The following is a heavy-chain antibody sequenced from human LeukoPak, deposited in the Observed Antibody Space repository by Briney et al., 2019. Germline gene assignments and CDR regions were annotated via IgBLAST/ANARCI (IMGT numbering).Heavy chain of an antibody. J-gene: IGHJ3*02. CDR2: IYHSGST. V-gene: IGHV4-34*01. D-gene: IGHD3-22*01. CDR3: ARVHYYDSSDYYPNDAFDI. Sequence: PSETLSLTCAVYGGSFSGYYWSWIRQPPGKGLEWIGNIYHSGSTYYNPSLTSRVTISVDTSKNQFSLKLTSVTAADTAVYYCARVHYYDSSDYYPNDAFDIWGQGTMVTVSS. CDR1: GGSFSGYY.